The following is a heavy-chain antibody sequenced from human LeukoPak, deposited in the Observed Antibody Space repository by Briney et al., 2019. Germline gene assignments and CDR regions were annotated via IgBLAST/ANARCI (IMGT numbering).Heavy chain of an antibody. Sequence: AGRSLRLFCAVSGLTLSNYWMNWVRQAPGKGLEWVANINPDGGEERYVDSVKGRFVISRDNAKNSLYLQMNSLRAEDTAVYYCAIWGTDQNYWGQGTLVTVSS. D-gene: IGHD3-16*01. J-gene: IGHJ4*02. CDR3: AIWGTDQNY. V-gene: IGHV3-7*02. CDR1: GLTLSNYW. CDR2: INPDGGEE.